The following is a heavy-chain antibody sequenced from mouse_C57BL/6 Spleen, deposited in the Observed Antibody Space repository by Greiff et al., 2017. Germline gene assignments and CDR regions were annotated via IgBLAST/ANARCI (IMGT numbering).Heavy chain of an antibody. J-gene: IGHJ1*03. V-gene: IGHV1-42*01. CDR1: GYSFTGYY. CDR3: ARNVGRYFDV. CDR2: INPSTGGT. D-gene: IGHD4-1*01. Sequence: VQLQQSGPELVKPGASVKISCKASGYSFTGYYMNWVKQSPEKSLEWIGEINPSTGGTTYNQKFKAKATLTVDKSSSTAYMQLKSLTSEDSAVXYCARNVGRYFDVWGTGTTVTVSS.